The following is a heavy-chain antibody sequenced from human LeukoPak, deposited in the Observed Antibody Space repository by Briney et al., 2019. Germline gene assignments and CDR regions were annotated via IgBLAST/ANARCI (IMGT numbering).Heavy chain of an antibody. CDR1: GFTFDEFA. D-gene: IGHD2-2*01. CDR3: ARDRMSRAPTYFHH. J-gene: IGHJ1*01. Sequence: PGGSLRLSCAASGFTFDEFAMHWVRQAPGKGLEWVSFVSGDGGRTDYADSVKGRFTTSRDNSKNSLYLQVNSLTAEDTAFYFCARDRMSRAPTYFHHWGQGTLVTVSA. V-gene: IGHV3-43*02. CDR2: VSGDGGRT.